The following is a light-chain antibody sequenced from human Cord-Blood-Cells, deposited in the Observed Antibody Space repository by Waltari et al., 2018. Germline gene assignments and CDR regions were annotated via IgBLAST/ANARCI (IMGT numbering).Light chain of an antibody. CDR2: DAS. Sequence: EIVLTHSPATLSLSPGESATLSCRASQSVSSYLAWYQLKPGQAPRPLIYDASNRATGIPARFSGSGSGTDFTLTISSLEPEDFAVYYCQQRSNWLITFGQGTRLEIK. CDR3: QQRSNWLIT. J-gene: IGKJ5*01. CDR1: QSVSSY. V-gene: IGKV3-11*01.